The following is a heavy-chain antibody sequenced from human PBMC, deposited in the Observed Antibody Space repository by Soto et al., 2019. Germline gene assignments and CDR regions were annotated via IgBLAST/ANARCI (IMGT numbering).Heavy chain of an antibody. CDR1: GYTFTSYG. CDR2: ISAYNGNT. CDR3: ARDCDYGDYWDYFDY. V-gene: IGHV1-18*01. D-gene: IGHD4-17*01. J-gene: IGHJ4*02. Sequence: GASVKVSCKASGYTFTSYGISWVRQAPGQGLEWMGWISAYNGNTNYAQKLQGRVTMTTDTSTSTAYMELRSLRSDDTAVYYCARDCDYGDYWDYFDYWGQGTLVTVSS.